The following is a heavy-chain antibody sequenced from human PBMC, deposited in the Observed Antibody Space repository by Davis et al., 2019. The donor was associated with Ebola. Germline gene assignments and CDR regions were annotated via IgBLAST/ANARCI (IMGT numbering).Heavy chain of an antibody. CDR2: IKQDGSEK. D-gene: IGHD6-13*01. V-gene: IGHV3-7*01. J-gene: IGHJ6*04. CDR1: GFTFNIFD. CDR3: ARDPGSSWYFMDV. Sequence: GGSLRLSCAASGFTFNIFDMHWVRQAPGRGLEWVANIKQDGSEKYYVDSVKGRFTISRDNAKNSLYLQMNSLRAEDTAVYYCARDPGSSWYFMDVWGKGTTVAVSS.